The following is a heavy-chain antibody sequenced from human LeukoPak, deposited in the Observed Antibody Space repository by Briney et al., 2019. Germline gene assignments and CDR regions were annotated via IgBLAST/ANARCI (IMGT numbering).Heavy chain of an antibody. D-gene: IGHD2-21*02. CDR2: IYPGDSDT. CDR3: ARQHENCSGDCHNFDY. Sequence: GESLKISCKGSGYSFTSYWIGWVRQMPGKGLEWMGIIYPGDSDTRYSPSFQGQVTISADTSISTAYLQWSSLKASDTAMYYCARQHENCSGDCHNFDYWGQGTLVTVSS. J-gene: IGHJ4*02. CDR1: GYSFTSYW. V-gene: IGHV5-51*01.